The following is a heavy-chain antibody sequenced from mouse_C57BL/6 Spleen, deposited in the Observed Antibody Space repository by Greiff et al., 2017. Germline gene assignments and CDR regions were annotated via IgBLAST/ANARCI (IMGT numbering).Heavy chain of an antibody. Sequence: EVQLQQSGPELVKPGASVKISCKASGYTFTDYYMNWVKQSHGKSLEWIGDINPNNGGTSYNQKFKGKATLTVDKSSSTAYMELRSLTSEDSAVYYCARCGYGYPYYYAMDYWGQGTSVTVSS. J-gene: IGHJ4*01. CDR2: INPNNGGT. CDR1: GYTFTDYY. CDR3: ARCGYGYPYYYAMDY. V-gene: IGHV1-26*01. D-gene: IGHD2-2*01.